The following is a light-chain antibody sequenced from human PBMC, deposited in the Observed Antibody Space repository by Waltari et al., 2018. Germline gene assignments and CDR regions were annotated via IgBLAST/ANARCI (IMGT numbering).Light chain of an antibody. J-gene: IGKJ1*01. CDR3: QQYNSFFRT. CDR1: QSMSGL. CDR2: DAS. Sequence: DIQMTQTPSTLSASVGDRVTITCRASQSMSGLVAWYQQKPGKAPKRLIFDASQLECGVPSRFSGSGFGTEFALTISGLQPDDFATYFCQQYNSFFRTFGQGTKVEIK. V-gene: IGKV1-5*01.